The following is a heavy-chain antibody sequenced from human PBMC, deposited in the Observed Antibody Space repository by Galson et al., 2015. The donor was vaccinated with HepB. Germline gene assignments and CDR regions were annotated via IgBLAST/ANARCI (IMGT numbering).Heavy chain of an antibody. J-gene: IGHJ3*02. CDR2: INSDGSST. Sequence: SLRLSCAASGFTFSSYWMHWVRQAPGKGLVWVSRINSDGSSTSYADSVKGRFTISRDNAKNTLYLQMNSLRAEDTAVYYCARVGLRYFDWLLYSDALDIWGQGTMVTVSS. V-gene: IGHV3-74*01. CDR3: ARVGLRYFDWLLYSDALDI. D-gene: IGHD3-9*01. CDR1: GFTFSSYW.